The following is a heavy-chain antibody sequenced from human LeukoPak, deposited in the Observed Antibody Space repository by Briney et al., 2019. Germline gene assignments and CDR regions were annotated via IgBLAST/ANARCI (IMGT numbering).Heavy chain of an antibody. CDR3: AKVYYGSGSQDLTYYYGMDV. Sequence: PGGSLRLSCAASGFTFSSYAMSWVRQAPGKGLEWVSAISGSGGSTYYADSVKGRFTISRDNSKNTLYLQTNSLRAEDTAVYYCAKVYYGSGSQDLTYYYGMDVWGQGTTVTVSS. CDR1: GFTFSSYA. D-gene: IGHD3-10*01. CDR2: ISGSGGST. V-gene: IGHV3-23*01. J-gene: IGHJ6*02.